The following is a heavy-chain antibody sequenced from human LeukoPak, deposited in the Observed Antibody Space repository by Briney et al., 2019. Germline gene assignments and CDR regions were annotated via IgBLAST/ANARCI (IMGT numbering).Heavy chain of an antibody. CDR1: GFTFSSYG. J-gene: IGHJ4*02. CDR3: AKATDLSYYFPTSGFDY. D-gene: IGHD3-22*01. V-gene: IGHV3-30*18. Sequence: GRTLRLSCAASGFTFSSYGMHWVRQAPGKGLEGVAVISYDGSNKYYADSVKGRFTIYRDNSKNTLYLQMNSLRAEDTAVYYCAKATDLSYYFPTSGFDYSGQGALVTVPS. CDR2: ISYDGSNK.